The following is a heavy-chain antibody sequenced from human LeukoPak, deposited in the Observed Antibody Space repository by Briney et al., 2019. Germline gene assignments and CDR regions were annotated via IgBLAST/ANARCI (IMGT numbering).Heavy chain of an antibody. Sequence: PGGSLRLSCAASGFTFSDFYMSWIRRAPGKGLEWVSYISSSGSTIYHADSVKGRFTISRDNAKNSLYLQMNSLRAEDTAVYYCARDYSVGGNFPFDYWGQGTLVTVSS. CDR2: ISSSGSTI. CDR3: ARDYSVGGNFPFDY. V-gene: IGHV3-11*01. CDR1: GFTFSDFY. J-gene: IGHJ4*02. D-gene: IGHD4-23*01.